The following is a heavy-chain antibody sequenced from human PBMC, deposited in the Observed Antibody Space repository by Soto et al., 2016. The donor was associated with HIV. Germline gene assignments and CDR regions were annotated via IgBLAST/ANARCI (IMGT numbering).Heavy chain of an antibody. J-gene: IGHJ1*01. CDR1: GYGVKEYG. V-gene: IGHV1-18*01. Sequence: QVQLVQSGAEVKKPGASVRVSCKASGYGVKEYGISWVRQAPGQGLEWMGWIRAHSGNTNYAQKFQGRVIMTADTSTNTVYMDLTSLRSDDTAVYFCASQWDGVIQGVXVDRWGQGTLVTASS. D-gene: IGHD1-26*01. CDR2: IRAHSGNT. CDR3: ASQWDGVIQGVXVDR.